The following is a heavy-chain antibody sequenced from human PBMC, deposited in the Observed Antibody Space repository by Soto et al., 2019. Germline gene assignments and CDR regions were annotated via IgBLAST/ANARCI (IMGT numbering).Heavy chain of an antibody. V-gene: IGHV3-11*06. CDR2: ISSTCSFT. CDR1: GFTFSDSY. J-gene: IGHJ4*02. D-gene: IGHD5-12*01. Sequence: QVQLVESGGGLVKPGGSLRLSCVASGFTFSDSYMSWVRQAPGKGLEWVSYISSTCSFTDYAESVKGRFTISRDNAKNSLFLQMNSLRAEDTALYYCARRDGYNYFDFWGQGTLVSVSS. CDR3: ARRDGYNYFDF.